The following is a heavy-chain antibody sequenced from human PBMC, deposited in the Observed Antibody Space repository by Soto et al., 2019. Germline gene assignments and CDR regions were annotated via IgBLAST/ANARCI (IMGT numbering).Heavy chain of an antibody. V-gene: IGHV1-69*13. J-gene: IGHJ4*02. Sequence: SVKVSCXASGGTFSSYAISWVRQAPGQGLEWMGGIIPIFGTANYAQKFQGRVTITADESTSTAYMELSSLRSEDTAVYYCARGGHYDILTGYLDYWGQGTLVTVS. D-gene: IGHD3-9*01. CDR3: ARGGHYDILTGYLDY. CDR1: GGTFSSYA. CDR2: IIPIFGTA.